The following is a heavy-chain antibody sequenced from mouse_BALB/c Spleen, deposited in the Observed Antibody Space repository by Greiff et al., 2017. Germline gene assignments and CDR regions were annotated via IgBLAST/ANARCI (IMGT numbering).Heavy chain of an antibody. D-gene: IGHD1-1*01. J-gene: IGHJ2*01. CDR3: ARSGITTVVANFDY. Sequence: VQGVESGAELVRPGTSVKVSFKASGYAFTNYLIEWVKQRPGQGLEWIGVINPGSGGTNYNEKFKGKATLTADKSSSTAYMQLSSLTSDDSAVYFCARSGITTVVANFDYWGQGTTLTVSS. V-gene: IGHV1-54*01. CDR2: INPGSGGT. CDR1: GYAFTNYL.